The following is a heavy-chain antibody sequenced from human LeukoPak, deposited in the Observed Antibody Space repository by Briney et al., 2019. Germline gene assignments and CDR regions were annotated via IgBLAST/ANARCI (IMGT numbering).Heavy chain of an antibody. CDR3: ARGAYGSGSYYNYYGMDV. J-gene: IGHJ6*02. V-gene: IGHV5-51*01. D-gene: IGHD3-10*01. CDR1: GYNFGTRW. Sequence: GESPKISCKGSGYNFGTRWVAWVRQMPGKGLEWMGIIYPDDSDARYSPSFQGQVTISADKSINTAYLQWSSLKASDTAIYFCARGAYGSGSYYNYYGMDVWGQGTTVTVSS. CDR2: IYPDDSDA.